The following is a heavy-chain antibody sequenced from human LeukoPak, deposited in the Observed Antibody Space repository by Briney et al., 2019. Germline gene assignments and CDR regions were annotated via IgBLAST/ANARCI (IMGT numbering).Heavy chain of an antibody. V-gene: IGHV3-53*01. CDR2: IYSGGST. D-gene: IGHD4-17*01. J-gene: IGHJ2*01. Sequence: GSLRLSCAASGFTVSSNYMSWVRQAPGKGLEWDSVIYSGGSTYYADSVKGRFTISRDNSKNTLYLQMNSLRAEDTAVYYCARDGLGIYGDYAGPYWYFDLWGRGTLVTVSS. CDR3: ARDGLGIYGDYAGPYWYFDL. CDR1: GFTVSSNY.